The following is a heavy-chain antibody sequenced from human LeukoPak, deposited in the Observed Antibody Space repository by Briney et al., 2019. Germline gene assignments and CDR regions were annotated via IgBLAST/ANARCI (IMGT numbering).Heavy chain of an antibody. Sequence: PGGSLRLSCAASGFIFSDHYMSWIRQAPGKGLEWVSYISTSSTYTNYADSVKGRFTISRDNAKNSLYLQMNSLRAEDTAVYYCAGGIQLWLRMGDAFDIWGQGTMVTVSS. CDR2: ISTSSTYT. D-gene: IGHD5-18*01. J-gene: IGHJ3*02. V-gene: IGHV3-11*06. CDR3: AGGIQLWLRMGDAFDI. CDR1: GFIFSDHY.